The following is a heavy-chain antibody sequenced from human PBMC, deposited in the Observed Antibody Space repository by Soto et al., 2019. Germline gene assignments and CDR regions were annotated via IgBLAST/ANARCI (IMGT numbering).Heavy chain of an antibody. CDR1: ASPSSSIG. V-gene: IGHV3-23*01. Sequence: PGGSLRLGCAAFASPSSSIGLSWVRQAPGKGLEWVSSIGGSGGGITSAGSMKGRFTISRDNSKKTLYLQINSLRAEDTALYYCATAQNWGWASWGQGTLVTVSS. D-gene: IGHD7-27*01. CDR3: ATAQNWGWAS. CDR2: IGGSGGGI. J-gene: IGHJ5*02.